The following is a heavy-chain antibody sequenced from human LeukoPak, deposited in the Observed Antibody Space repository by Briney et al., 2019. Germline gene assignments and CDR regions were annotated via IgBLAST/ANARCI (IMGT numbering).Heavy chain of an antibody. CDR2: INDDTP. V-gene: IGHV3-23*01. CDR1: GFSFNTYS. Sequence: PGGSLRLSCTTSGFSFNTYSMSWVRQAPGEGLGWVSAINDDTPYYTDSVKGRFTVSRDNSRDPLYLHLNRLRAEDTAIYYCAKEYDLWHEQGTWFETWGQGVLVTVSS. CDR3: AKEYDLWHEQGTWFET. D-gene: IGHD3-3*01. J-gene: IGHJ5*02.